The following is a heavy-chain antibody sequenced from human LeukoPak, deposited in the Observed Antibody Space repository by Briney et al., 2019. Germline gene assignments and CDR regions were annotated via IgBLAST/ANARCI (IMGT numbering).Heavy chain of an antibody. J-gene: IGHJ6*02. CDR2: IYSGGST. D-gene: IGHD3-10*01. Sequence: GGSLRLSCAASGFTVSSNYMSWVRQAPGKGLEWVSVIYSGGSTYYADPVKGRFTISRDSSKNTLYLQMNSLRAEDTAVYYCARESGYYGSGSYYNDTYYYYGMDVWGQGTTVTVSS. CDR1: GFTVSSNY. V-gene: IGHV3-66*01. CDR3: ARESGYYGSGSYYNDTYYYYGMDV.